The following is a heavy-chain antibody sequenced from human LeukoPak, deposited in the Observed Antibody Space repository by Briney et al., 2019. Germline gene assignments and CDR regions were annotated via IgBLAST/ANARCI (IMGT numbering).Heavy chain of an antibody. CDR1: GGSISSYY. V-gene: IGHV4-4*07. CDR2: IYTSGST. J-gene: IGHJ3*02. D-gene: IGHD3-22*01. CDR3: ARDWEGYYDSSGKQSGAFDI. Sequence: SETLSLTCTVSGGSISSYYWSWIRQPAGKGLEWIGRIYTSGSTNYNPSLKSRVTMSVDTSKNQFSLKLSSVTAADTAVYYCARDWEGYYDSSGKQSGAFDIWGQGTMVTVSS.